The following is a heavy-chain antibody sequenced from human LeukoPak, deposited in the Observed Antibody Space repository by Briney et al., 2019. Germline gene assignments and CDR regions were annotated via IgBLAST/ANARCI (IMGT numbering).Heavy chain of an antibody. Sequence: ETLSLTCAVYGGSFSGYYWSWIRQPPGKGLEWVANIKQDGSEKYYVDSVKGRFTISRDNAKNSLYLQMNSLRAEDTAVFYCARDGTYTDYDPDFDIWGQGTLVTVSS. CDR3: ARDGTYTDYDPDFDI. V-gene: IGHV3-7*01. CDR2: IKQDGSEK. D-gene: IGHD5-12*01. J-gene: IGHJ4*02. CDR1: GGSFSGYY.